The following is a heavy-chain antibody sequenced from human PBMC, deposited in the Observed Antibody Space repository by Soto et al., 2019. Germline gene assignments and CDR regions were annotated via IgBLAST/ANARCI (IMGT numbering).Heavy chain of an antibody. CDR1: GLTFSNYA. D-gene: IGHD1-7*01. Sequence: EVRLLESGGSLVKPGGSLRLSCATSGLTFSNYAMSWVRQAPGGGLEWVSSMSGSSSTTYYADSVRGRFTISRDRSKNTLYLQMSSPRAEDTALYYCAKNQERELPRVIDFWGQGTLVTVSS. CDR2: MSGSSSTT. V-gene: IGHV3-23*01. CDR3: AKNQERELPRVIDF. J-gene: IGHJ4*02.